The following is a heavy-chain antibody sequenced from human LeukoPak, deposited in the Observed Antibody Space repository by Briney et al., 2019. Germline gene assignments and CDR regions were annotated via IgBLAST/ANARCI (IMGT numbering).Heavy chain of an antibody. J-gene: IGHJ4*02. CDR1: GYTFTSYY. Sequence: SVKVSCKASGYTFTSYYMHWVRQAPGQGLEWMGGIIPIFGTANYAQKFQGRVTITADESTSTAYMELSSLRSEDTAVYYCARVHGSGSYYEAWGQGTLVTVSS. CDR3: ARVHGSGSYYEA. D-gene: IGHD3-10*01. CDR2: IIPIFGTA. V-gene: IGHV1-69*13.